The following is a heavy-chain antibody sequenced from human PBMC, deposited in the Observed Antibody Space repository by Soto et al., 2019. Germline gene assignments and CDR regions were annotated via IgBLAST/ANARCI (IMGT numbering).Heavy chain of an antibody. CDR3: VKDAPQPFSD. V-gene: IGHV3-23*01. Sequence: EVQLLESGGGLVQPGGSLRISCAASGFDFSNYGMSWVRQAPGKGLEWVSAISGTAHASYYAASVKGRFTISRDNSKNTLYLHMNSLRFEDTAVYFCVKDAPQPFSDWGQGTLVTVSS. CDR2: ISGTAHAS. CDR1: GFDFSNYG. D-gene: IGHD3-3*02. J-gene: IGHJ4*02.